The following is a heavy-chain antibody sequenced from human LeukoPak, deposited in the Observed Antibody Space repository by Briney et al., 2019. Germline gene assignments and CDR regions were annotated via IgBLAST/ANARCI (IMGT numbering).Heavy chain of an antibody. CDR3: ARGHLAGYMDV. CDR2: ISYDGSNE. V-gene: IGHV3-30*04. D-gene: IGHD3-10*01. Sequence: PAGSLRLSCAASGFTFSSYAMHWVRQAPGKGLEWVAVISYDGSNEYYADSLKGRFTISRDNSKNTLYLQMNSLRAEDTAVYYCARGHLAGYMDVWGKGTTVTVSS. J-gene: IGHJ6*03. CDR1: GFTFSSYA.